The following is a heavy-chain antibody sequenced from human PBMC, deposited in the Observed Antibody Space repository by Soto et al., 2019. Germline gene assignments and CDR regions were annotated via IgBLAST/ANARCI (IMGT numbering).Heavy chain of an antibody. CDR3: ARIFESYGMDV. CDR1: GFTFRSYG. Sequence: QVQLVESGGGVVQPGRSLRLACAASGFTFRSYGFHWVRQAPGKGLEWVAVIWDDGSNKFYAEAVKGRFTISRDNSKNIVYLQMNSLRVEDTAVYYCARIFESYGMDVWGQGTTVTVSS. D-gene: IGHD3-3*01. J-gene: IGHJ6*02. V-gene: IGHV3-33*01. CDR2: IWDDGSNK.